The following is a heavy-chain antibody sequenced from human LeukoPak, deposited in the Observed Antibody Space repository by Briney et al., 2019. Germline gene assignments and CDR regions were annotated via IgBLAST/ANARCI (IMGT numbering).Heavy chain of an antibody. J-gene: IGHJ5*02. CDR3: AKMSVDTRRAGGRDFDP. CDR1: GFTFSTYA. CDR2: LSASGGNT. D-gene: IGHD5-18*01. V-gene: IGHV3-23*01. Sequence: PGGSLRLSCAASGFTFSTYAMTWLRQAPGKGLEWVSALSASGGNTYYADSVKGRFTISRDNSKNMLYLQMNSLRAEDTAVYYLAKMSVDTRRAGGRDFDPWGQGILVTVSS.